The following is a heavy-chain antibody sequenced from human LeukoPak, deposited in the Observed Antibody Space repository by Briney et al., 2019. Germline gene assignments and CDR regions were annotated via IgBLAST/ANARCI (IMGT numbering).Heavy chain of an antibody. Sequence: GGSLRLSCAASKFTFSDYYMSWIRQAPGKGLEWVSCISSSGSTIYYADSVKGRFTISRDNAKNSLYLQMNSLRAEDTAVYFCAKTRPLDSSSWSHGDYWGQGTLVTVSS. CDR1: KFTFSDYY. CDR3: AKTRPLDSSSWSHGDY. CDR2: ISSSGSTI. J-gene: IGHJ4*02. V-gene: IGHV3-11*01. D-gene: IGHD6-13*01.